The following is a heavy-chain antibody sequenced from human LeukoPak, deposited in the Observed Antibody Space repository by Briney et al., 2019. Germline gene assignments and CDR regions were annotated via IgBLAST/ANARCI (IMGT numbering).Heavy chain of an antibody. CDR3: AGGPRGDYDFWSGNAFDI. CDR1: GRSFSGYY. Sequence: PSETLSLTCAVYGRSFSGYYWSWIRQPPGKGLEWIGEINHSGSTNYNPSLKSRVTISVDTSKNQFSLKLSSVTAADTAVYYCAGGPRGDYDFWSGNAFDIWGQGTMVTVSS. D-gene: IGHD3-3*01. J-gene: IGHJ3*02. CDR2: INHSGST. V-gene: IGHV4-34*01.